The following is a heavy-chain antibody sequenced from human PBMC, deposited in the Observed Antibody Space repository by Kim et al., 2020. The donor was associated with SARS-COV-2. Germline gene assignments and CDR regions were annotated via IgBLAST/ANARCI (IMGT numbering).Heavy chain of an antibody. V-gene: IGHV3-23*01. CDR2: ITGSGGST. CDR3: AKTIASPSWYFDL. D-gene: IGHD6-6*01. CDR1: GFTFSSYG. Sequence: GGSLRLSCAASGFTFSSYGLSWVRQAPGKGLEWVSTITGSGGSTYYADSVKGRFAISRDNSKNTLYLQMNSLRAEDTAVYYCAKTIASPSWYFDLWGRGTLVTVSS. J-gene: IGHJ2*01.